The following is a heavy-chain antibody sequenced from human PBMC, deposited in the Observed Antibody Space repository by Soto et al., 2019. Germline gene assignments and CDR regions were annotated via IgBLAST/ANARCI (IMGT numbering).Heavy chain of an antibody. CDR2: IKDGGDET. CDR1: GFSLCSYW. CDR3: VRFSGLDF. J-gene: IGHJ6*02. Sequence: HPGGTLRLSCAASGFSLCSYWMYWVRQTPGKGLVWVARIKDGGDETSYAESVKGRFTISRDNAKNTLHLQMSSLRSEDTAVYYCVRFSGLDFWGQGTTVTVS. V-gene: IGHV3-74*01.